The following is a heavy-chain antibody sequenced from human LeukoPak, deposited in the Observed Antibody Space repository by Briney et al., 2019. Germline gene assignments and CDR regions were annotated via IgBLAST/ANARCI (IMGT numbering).Heavy chain of an antibody. Sequence: SETVSLTCTVSGGSISSYYWHWIRQPAGKGLEWIGRIYTTGNTNYNPSLESRVTMSLDTPKNQFSLRLRSVTAADTAVYYCARGGNDFPYNWFDPWGQGTLVTVSS. CDR3: ARGGNDFPYNWFDP. CDR1: GGSISSYY. J-gene: IGHJ5*02. CDR2: IYTTGNT. D-gene: IGHD3-3*01. V-gene: IGHV4-4*07.